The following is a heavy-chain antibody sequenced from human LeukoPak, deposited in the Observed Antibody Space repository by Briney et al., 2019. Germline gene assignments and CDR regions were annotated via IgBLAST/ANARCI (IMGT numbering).Heavy chain of an antibody. CDR2: ISYDGSNK. CDR3: ARVVPLKAFDI. CDR1: GFTFSSYA. Sequence: GGSLRLSCAASGFTFSSYAMHWVRQAPCKGLEWVAVISYDGSNKYYADSEKGRFTISRDNSKNTLYLQMNSLRAEDTAVYYCARVVPLKAFDIWGQGTMVTVS. D-gene: IGHD6-6*01. V-gene: IGHV3-30-3*01. J-gene: IGHJ3*02.